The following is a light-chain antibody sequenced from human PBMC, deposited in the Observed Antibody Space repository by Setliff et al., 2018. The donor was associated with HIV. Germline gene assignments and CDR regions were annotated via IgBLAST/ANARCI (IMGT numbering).Light chain of an antibody. V-gene: IGLV3-21*04. Sequence: SYALTQPPSVSVAPGKTARITCGGNNIGRKSVHWYQQKPGQAPVLVIYYNSDRPSGILERFSGSNSGNTATLTISRVEAGDEADYYCQVWDSSSDHVVFGGGTKVTVL. CDR2: YNS. J-gene: IGLJ2*01. CDR1: NIGRKS. CDR3: QVWDSSSDHVV.